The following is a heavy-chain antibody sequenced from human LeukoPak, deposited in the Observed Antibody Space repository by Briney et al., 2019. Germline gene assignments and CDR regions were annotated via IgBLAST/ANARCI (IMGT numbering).Heavy chain of an antibody. CDR2: MNPNSGNT. CDR1: GYTFTSYD. D-gene: IGHD3-10*01. V-gene: IGHV1-8*01. Sequence: ASVKVSCKASGYTFTSYDINWVRQATGQGLEWMGWMNPNSGNTGYAQKFQGRITITKNTSISTAYMELSSLRSEDTAVYYCARVAIRGVLVLGYWGQGALVTVSS. CDR3: ARVAIRGVLVLGY. J-gene: IGHJ4*02.